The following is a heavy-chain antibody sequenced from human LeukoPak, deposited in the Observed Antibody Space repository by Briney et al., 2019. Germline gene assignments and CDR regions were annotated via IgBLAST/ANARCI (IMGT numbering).Heavy chain of an antibody. CDR3: AKSDCGSDGCKLLNY. Sequence: GGSLRLSCAASGFTFSDYAMTWVRQAPGKGLEWVSGISGNGGITNYVDSVKGRFTISRDNSKNTVYLQVNSLRAEDTAVYYCAKSDCGSDGCKLLNYWGQGTLVIASS. D-gene: IGHD3-10*01. CDR2: ISGNGGIT. CDR1: GFTFSDYA. V-gene: IGHV3-23*01. J-gene: IGHJ4*02.